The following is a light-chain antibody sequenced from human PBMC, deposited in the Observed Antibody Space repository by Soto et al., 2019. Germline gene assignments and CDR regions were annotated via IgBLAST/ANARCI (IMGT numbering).Light chain of an antibody. CDR3: QQYYSSPFT. CDR1: QSVSSKY. J-gene: IGKJ3*01. Sequence: EIVLTQSPGTLSLSPGERATLSCRASQSVSSKYLAWYQQKPGQAPRVLIYGTSIRASGVPERFSGGGSGTDFTLTITRLEPEDFAVYYCQQYYSSPFTFGPGTTVDIE. CDR2: GTS. V-gene: IGKV3-20*01.